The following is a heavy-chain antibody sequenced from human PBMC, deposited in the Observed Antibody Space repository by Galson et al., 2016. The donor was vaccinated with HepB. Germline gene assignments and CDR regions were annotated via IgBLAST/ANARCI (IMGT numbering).Heavy chain of an antibody. J-gene: IGHJ3*02. Sequence: SLRLSCAASGFTFINAWITWVRQAPGKGLEWVGRIKSKTDGVTTDYGAPVRGRFTISRDDSKNTVYLQMNRLKSEDTDVYYCTTGLEKWLQFDAFDIWGQGTMVTGSS. V-gene: IGHV3-15*01. CDR1: GFTFINAW. D-gene: IGHD5-24*01. CDR2: IKSKTDGVTT. CDR3: TTGLEKWLQFDAFDI.